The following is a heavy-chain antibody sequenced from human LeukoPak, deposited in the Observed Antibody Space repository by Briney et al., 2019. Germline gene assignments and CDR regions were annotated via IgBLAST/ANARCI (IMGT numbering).Heavy chain of an antibody. V-gene: IGHV1-18*01. CDR2: ISPYNGNT. Sequence: GASVKVSCKASGYTFTTYGVNWVRQAPGQGLEWMGWISPYNGNTNYAQKLQGRVTMTTDISTSTAYMELRSLRSDDTAVYYCARDGGYCSVTNCYSAWFDPWGQGTLVTVSS. CDR1: GYTFTTYG. D-gene: IGHD2-15*01. J-gene: IGHJ5*02. CDR3: ARDGGYCSVTNCYSAWFDP.